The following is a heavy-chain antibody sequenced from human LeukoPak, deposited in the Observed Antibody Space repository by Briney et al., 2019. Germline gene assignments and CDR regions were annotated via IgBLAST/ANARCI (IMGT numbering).Heavy chain of an antibody. Sequence: SVKVSCKASGGTFSSYAISWVRQAPGQGLEWMGGIIPIFGTANYAQKFQGRVTITADESTSTAYMELSSLRSEDTAVYYCARGWLAETTVVTPYNYWGQGTLVTVSS. CDR2: IIPIFGTA. CDR3: ARGWLAETTVVTPYNY. J-gene: IGHJ4*02. D-gene: IGHD2-21*02. CDR1: GGTFSSYA. V-gene: IGHV1-69*13.